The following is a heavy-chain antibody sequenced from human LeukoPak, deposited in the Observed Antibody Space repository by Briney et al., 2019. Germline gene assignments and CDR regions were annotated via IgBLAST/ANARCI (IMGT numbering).Heavy chain of an antibody. CDR2: IYSGGST. CDR1: GFTFSSYA. V-gene: IGHV3-53*01. CDR3: ARTDETAPAEDFQH. J-gene: IGHJ1*01. Sequence: GGSLRLSCAASGFTFSSYAMGWVRQAPGKGLEWVSVIYSGGSTYYADSVKGRLTISRDNSKNPLYLQMKSLRAEDTAVYYCARTDETAPAEDFQHWGQGTLVTVSS. D-gene: IGHD2-21*02.